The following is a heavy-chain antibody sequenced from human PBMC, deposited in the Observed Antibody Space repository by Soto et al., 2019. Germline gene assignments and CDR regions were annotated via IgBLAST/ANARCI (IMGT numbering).Heavy chain of an antibody. J-gene: IGHJ3*02. CDR1: GYTFTSYA. Sequence: QVQLVQSGAEVKKPGASVKVSCKASGYTFTSYAMHWVRQAPGQRLEWMGWINAGNGNTKYSQKFQGRVTITRDTSESIAYMELSSLRSEDTAVYYCARAFSGFTKGRGFDIWGQGTMVTVSS. V-gene: IGHV1-3*01. CDR2: INAGNGNT. D-gene: IGHD6-19*01. CDR3: ARAFSGFTKGRGFDI.